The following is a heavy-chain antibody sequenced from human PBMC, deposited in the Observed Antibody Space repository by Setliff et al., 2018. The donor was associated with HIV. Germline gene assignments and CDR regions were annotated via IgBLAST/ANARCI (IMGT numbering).Heavy chain of an antibody. J-gene: IGHJ4*02. CDR3: ASAPLTTVTTGPRYYLDY. V-gene: IGHV1-18*01. D-gene: IGHD4-17*01. Sequence: GASVKVSCKPSGYTFTTYGLSWVRQAPGQGLEWMGWISANDGRTNHAQNFQGRVTMTRDTSTSTVYMELRSIRSEDTAVYFCASAPLTTVTTGPRYYLDYWGQGTLVTVSS. CDR1: GYTFTTYG. CDR2: ISANDGRT.